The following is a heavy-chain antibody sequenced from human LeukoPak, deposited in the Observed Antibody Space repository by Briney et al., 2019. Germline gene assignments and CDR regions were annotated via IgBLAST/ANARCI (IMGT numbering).Heavy chain of an antibody. V-gene: IGHV3-13*04. J-gene: IGHJ6*02. D-gene: IGHD2-15*01. CDR3: ARGDCTGGSCSSMDV. Sequence: PGGSLRLSCAASGFTFSTYDMHWVRQVPGKGLEWVSGINPAGDTYYPGSVKGRFTISREDAKNSFYLQMNSLRAGDTAVYYCARGDCTGGSCSSMDVWGQGTTVTVSS. CDR1: GFTFSTYD. CDR2: INPAGDT.